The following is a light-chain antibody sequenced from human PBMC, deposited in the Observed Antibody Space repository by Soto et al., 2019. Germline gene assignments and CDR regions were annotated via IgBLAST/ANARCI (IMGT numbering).Light chain of an antibody. CDR1: HSINGN. CDR2: GAS. CDR3: QQYGTSPGT. Sequence: EIVMTQSPATLSVSPGEGAILSCRAIHSINGNLAWYQQKLGQAPRLLIYGASSRVTGIPDRFSGSGSGTDFTLTISRLEPEDFAIYYCQQYGTSPGTFGQGTKVDIK. V-gene: IGKV3-20*01. J-gene: IGKJ1*01.